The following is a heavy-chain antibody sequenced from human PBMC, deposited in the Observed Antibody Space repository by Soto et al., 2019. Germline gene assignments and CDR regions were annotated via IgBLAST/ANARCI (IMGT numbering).Heavy chain of an antibody. D-gene: IGHD6-19*01. V-gene: IGHV3-30*18. J-gene: IGHJ4*02. CDR1: GFTFSSYG. CDR2: ISYDGSNK. CDR3: AKDPRQQWPGLAVDY. Sequence: GGSLRLSCAASGFTFSSYGMHWVRQAPGKGLEWVAVISYDGSNKYYADSVKGRFTISRDNSKNTLYLQMNSLRAEDTAVYYCAKDPRQQWPGLAVDYWGQGTLVTVSS.